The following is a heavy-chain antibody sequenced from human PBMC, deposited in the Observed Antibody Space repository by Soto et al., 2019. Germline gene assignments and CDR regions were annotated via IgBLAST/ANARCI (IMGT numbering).Heavy chain of an antibody. CDR3: ARSHSSGWYELFDY. CDR1: GYTFTSYA. V-gene: IGHV1-3*05. CDR2: INAGNGNT. J-gene: IGHJ4*02. D-gene: IGHD6-19*01. Sequence: QVQLVQSGAEEKKPGASVKVSCKASGYTFTSYAMHWVRQAPGQRLEWMGWINAGNGNTKYSQKFKGRVTXXRXTSXSTAYMELSSLRSEDTAVYYCARSHSSGWYELFDYWGQGTLVTVSS.